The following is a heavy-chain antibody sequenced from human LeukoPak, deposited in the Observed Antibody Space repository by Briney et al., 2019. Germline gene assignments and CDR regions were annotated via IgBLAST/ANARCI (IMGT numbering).Heavy chain of an antibody. CDR1: GGSISSYY. V-gene: IGHV4-59*01. Sequence: SETLSLTCTVSGGSISSYYWSWIRQPPGKGLEWIGYIYYTGSTNYNPSLKSRVTTSVDTSKNQFFLKLNSVTAADTAIYYCARGTVVVPEAVGDDAFDIWGQGTMVTVSS. D-gene: IGHD2-2*01. J-gene: IGHJ3*02. CDR2: IYYTGST. CDR3: ARGTVVVPEAVGDDAFDI.